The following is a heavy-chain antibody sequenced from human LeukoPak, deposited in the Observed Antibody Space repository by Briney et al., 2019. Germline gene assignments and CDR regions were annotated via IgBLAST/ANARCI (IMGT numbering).Heavy chain of an antibody. CDR2: IYTSGST. V-gene: IGHV4-4*07. D-gene: IGHD3-3*01. CDR1: GGSISGYH. J-gene: IGHJ5*02. CDR3: ARVRGYGYYDFWSGYYTENWFDP. Sequence: SETLSLTCTVSGGSISGYHWNWIRQPAGEGLEWIGRIYTSGSTNYNPSLKSRVTMSVDTSKNQFSLKLSSVTAADTAVYYCARVRGYGYYDFWSGYYTENWFDPWGQGTLVTVSS.